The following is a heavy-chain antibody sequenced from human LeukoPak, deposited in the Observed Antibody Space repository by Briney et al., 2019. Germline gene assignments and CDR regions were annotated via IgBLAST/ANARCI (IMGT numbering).Heavy chain of an antibody. CDR3: AKDVVPDSGWDLDY. Sequence: PGGSLRLSCAASGFTFSTYSMTWVRQGPGKGLEWVSSIYPSGDRTFYADSVKGRFTISRDNSKNTLYLQMSSLRTEDTAIYYCAKDVVPDSGWDLDYWGQGTLVTVSS. V-gene: IGHV3-23*01. J-gene: IGHJ4*02. D-gene: IGHD6-19*01. CDR2: IYPSGDRT. CDR1: GFTFSTYS.